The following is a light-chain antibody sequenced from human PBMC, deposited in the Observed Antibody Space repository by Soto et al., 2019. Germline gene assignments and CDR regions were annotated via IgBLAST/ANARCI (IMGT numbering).Light chain of an antibody. CDR2: DAS. CDR3: QQYDNLPVT. J-gene: IGKJ4*01. CDR1: QDIRSY. Sequence: DIQMTQSPSSLSASVGDRVTVTCQASQDIRSYLNWYQQKPGKAPELLIYDASKLQTGVPSRFNGSGSGTDFTFTISNLQPEDIATYYCQQYDNLPVTFGGGTKVEIK. V-gene: IGKV1-33*01.